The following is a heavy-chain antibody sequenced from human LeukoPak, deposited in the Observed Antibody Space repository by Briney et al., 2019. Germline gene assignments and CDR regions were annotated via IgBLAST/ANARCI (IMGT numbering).Heavy chain of an antibody. CDR3: ARAKGSGSYYVIDY. Sequence: ASVRVSCKASGYTFTSYGISWVRQAPGQGLEWMGWISAYNGNTNYAQKFQGRVTMTRDTSISTAYMELSRLTSDDTAVYYCARAKGSGSYYVIDYWGQGTLVTVSS. D-gene: IGHD1-26*01. CDR2: ISAYNGNT. CDR1: GYTFTSYG. V-gene: IGHV1-18*01. J-gene: IGHJ4*02.